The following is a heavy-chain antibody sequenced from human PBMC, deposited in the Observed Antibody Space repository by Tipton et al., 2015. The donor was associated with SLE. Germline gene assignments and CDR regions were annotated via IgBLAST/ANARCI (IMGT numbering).Heavy chain of an antibody. Sequence: TLSLTCTVSGGSISSSSDYWGWIRQPPGKGLEWIGSIYYSGNTYYPPSLKSRVTTSVDTSKNQFSLSLYSVTVEDTAVYYCARQGTGFGSGRDDYWGQGILVTVSS. CDR3: ARQGTGFGSGRDDY. CDR1: GGSISSSSDY. J-gene: IGHJ4*02. D-gene: IGHD1-14*01. CDR2: IYYSGNT. V-gene: IGHV4-39*01.